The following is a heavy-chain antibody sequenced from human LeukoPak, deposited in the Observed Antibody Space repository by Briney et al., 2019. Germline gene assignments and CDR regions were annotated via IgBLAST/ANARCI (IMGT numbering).Heavy chain of an antibody. V-gene: IGHV3-23*01. CDR3: AKYCVSASCASESHYYAMDV. J-gene: IGHJ6*02. Sequence: GGSLRLSCVASGFTFSSHAMSWVRLAPGRGLEGVSAISGGGERTYSADSVKGRFTIYRDNSKNPLYLQLNSLGAEDTALYYCAKYCVSASCASESHYYAMDVWGQGTKVTVSS. CDR1: GFTFSSHA. D-gene: IGHD2-2*01. CDR2: ISGGGERT.